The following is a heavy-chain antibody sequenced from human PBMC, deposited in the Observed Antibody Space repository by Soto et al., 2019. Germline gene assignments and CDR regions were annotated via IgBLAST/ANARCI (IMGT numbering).Heavy chain of an antibody. J-gene: IGHJ3*02. CDR1: GFTFSSYA. D-gene: IGHD3-22*01. CDR3: AKGDPYDSSGPNAFDI. Sequence: SLRLSCAASGFTFSSYAMSWVRQAPGKGLEWVSAISGSGGSTYYADSVKGRFTISRDNSKNTLYLQMNSLRAEDTAVYYCAKGDPYDSSGPNAFDIWGQGTMVTVSS. V-gene: IGHV3-23*01. CDR2: ISGSGGST.